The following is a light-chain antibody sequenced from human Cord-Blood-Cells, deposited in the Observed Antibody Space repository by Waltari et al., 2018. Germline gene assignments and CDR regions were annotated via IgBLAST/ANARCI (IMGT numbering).Light chain of an antibody. J-gene: IGLJ1*01. CDR3: CSYAGSYTFV. CDR1: SSDVGGYTY. V-gene: IGLV2-11*01. CDR2: DVS. Sequence: QSALTQPRSVSGSPGQSVTISCTGTSSDVGGYTYVSWYQQHPGKAPKPMIYDVSKRPSGVPDRFSGSKSGNTASLTISGLQAEDEADYYCCSYAGSYTFVFGTGTMVTVL.